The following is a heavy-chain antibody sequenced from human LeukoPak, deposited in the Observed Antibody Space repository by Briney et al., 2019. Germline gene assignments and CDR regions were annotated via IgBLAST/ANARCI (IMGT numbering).Heavy chain of an antibody. CDR1: GFTVSNNY. CDR3: AKAPLVKNYGRDY. Sequence: GGSLRLSYAASGFTVSNNYMTWVRQAPGKGLEWVSVIYSGGTTYYADSVKGRFTISRDNSKNTLYLQMSSLRAEDTAVYYCAKAPLVKNYGRDYWGQGTLVTVSS. V-gene: IGHV3-53*01. D-gene: IGHD4-17*01. CDR2: IYSGGTT. J-gene: IGHJ4*02.